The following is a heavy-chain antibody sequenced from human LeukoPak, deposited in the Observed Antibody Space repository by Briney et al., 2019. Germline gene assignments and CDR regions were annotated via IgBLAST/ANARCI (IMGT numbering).Heavy chain of an antibody. CDR3: AKDYYHGSGTPGFQH. J-gene: IGHJ1*01. CDR2: ISGSGGST. CDR1: GFTFSSYA. Sequence: GGSLRLSCAASGFTFSSYAMSWVRQAPGKGLEWVSAISGSGGSTYYADSVKGRFTISRDNSKNTLYLQMNSLRAEDTAVYYCAKDYYHGSGTPGFQHWGQGTLVTVSS. D-gene: IGHD3-10*01. V-gene: IGHV3-23*01.